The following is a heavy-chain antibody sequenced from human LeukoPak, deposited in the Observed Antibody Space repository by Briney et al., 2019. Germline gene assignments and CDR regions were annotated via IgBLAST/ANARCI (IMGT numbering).Heavy chain of an antibody. J-gene: IGHJ4*02. D-gene: IGHD1-1*01. Sequence: GGSLRLSCAGSGFTFSSNPWSWVGQPPGRGLEWVSAINPSGANTYYGDSVRGRFTISRDNSKNTLYLQMNTLRAEDPAVYYCATTKPARRYFDYWGQGTLVTVSS. CDR2: INPSGANT. CDR3: ATTKPARRYFDY. CDR1: GFTFSSNP. V-gene: IGHV3-23*01.